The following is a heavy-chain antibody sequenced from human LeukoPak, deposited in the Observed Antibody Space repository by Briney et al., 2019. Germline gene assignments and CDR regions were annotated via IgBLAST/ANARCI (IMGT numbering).Heavy chain of an antibody. V-gene: IGHV3-49*04. CDR1: GFTFGDHP. J-gene: IGHJ4*02. CDR3: TRSTYSSTYYVVFDY. CDR2: IRSEAYGGTP. Sequence: GRSLRLSCTASGFTFGDHPMSWVRQAPGKGLEWITFIRSEAYGGTPEYAASVRGRFTISRDDSKNIAYLQMNSLKTEDTAMYYCTRSTYSSTYYVVFDYWGQGTLVTVSS. D-gene: IGHD3-16*01.